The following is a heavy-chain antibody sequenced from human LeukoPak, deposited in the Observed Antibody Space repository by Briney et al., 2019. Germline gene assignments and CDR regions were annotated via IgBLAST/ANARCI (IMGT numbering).Heavy chain of an antibody. J-gene: IGHJ4*02. Sequence: PSEALSLTCAVYGGSFSGYYWSWIRQPPGKGREWMGEINHSGSTNYNPSLKSRVTISVDTSKTQFYLTLSSVTAADTAVYYSASASITRYYFDYWGQGTLVTVSS. V-gene: IGHV4-34*01. CDR2: INHSGST. CDR1: GGSFSGYY. CDR3: ASASITRYYFDY. D-gene: IGHD4-11*01.